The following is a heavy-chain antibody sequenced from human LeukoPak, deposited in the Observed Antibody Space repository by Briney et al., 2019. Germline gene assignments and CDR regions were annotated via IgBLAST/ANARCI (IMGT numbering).Heavy chain of an antibody. CDR3: AKVVMSGGPLQGFKLRTYYFDY. Sequence: PGGSLRLSCEASGFTFSRYAMSWVRQAPGKGLEWVSAISGSGGSTYYADSVKGRFTISRDNSKNTLYLQMNSLRAEDTAVYYCAKVVMSGGPLQGFKLRTYYFDYWGQGTLVTVSS. D-gene: IGHD3-16*01. J-gene: IGHJ4*02. CDR1: GFTFSRYA. V-gene: IGHV3-23*01. CDR2: ISGSGGST.